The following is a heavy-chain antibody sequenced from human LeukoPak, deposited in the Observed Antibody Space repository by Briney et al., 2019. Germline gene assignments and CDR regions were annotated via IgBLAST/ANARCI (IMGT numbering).Heavy chain of an antibody. CDR1: GYTFTSYV. V-gene: IGHV1-8*01. J-gene: IGHJ5*02. Sequence: ASVKVSCKASGYTFTSYVINWVRQATGQGLEWMGWMNSNSGNTGYAKMFQGRVTMTRNTSIRTAYMELGSLRSEDTAVYYRARGDYRGSYLHNCFDPWGQGTLVTVSS. CDR2: MNSNSGNT. D-gene: IGHD1-26*01. CDR3: ARGDYRGSYLHNCFDP.